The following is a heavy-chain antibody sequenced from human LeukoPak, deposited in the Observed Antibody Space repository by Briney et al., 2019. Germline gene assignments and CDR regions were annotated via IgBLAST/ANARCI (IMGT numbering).Heavy chain of an antibody. V-gene: IGHV4-59*01. CDR2: IHYTGTT. D-gene: IGHD3-10*01. CDR3: ARSKRMVRGVIMKGFDY. CDR1: SASISSNY. J-gene: IGHJ4*02. Sequence: SETLSLTCTVSSASISSNYWTWIRQPPGKGLEWIGYIHYTGTTNYNPSLKSRVTISVDTSKTQFSLKLNSVTAADTAVFYCARSKRMVRGVIMKGFDYWGQGTLVTVSS.